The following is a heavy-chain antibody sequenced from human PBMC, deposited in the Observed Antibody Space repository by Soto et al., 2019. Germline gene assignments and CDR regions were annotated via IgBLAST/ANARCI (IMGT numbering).Heavy chain of an antibody. D-gene: IGHD6-19*01. Sequence: GGSLRLSCAASGFTFSDHYMNWIRQAPGKGLEWVSYISGSSSYTNFADSVKVRFTISRDNAKNSRYLQMNSLRAEETAVYYCARHTSGWHYYDYWGQGTPVTVSS. CDR1: GFTFSDHY. CDR3: ARHTSGWHYYDY. J-gene: IGHJ4*02. V-gene: IGHV3-11*06. CDR2: ISGSSSYT.